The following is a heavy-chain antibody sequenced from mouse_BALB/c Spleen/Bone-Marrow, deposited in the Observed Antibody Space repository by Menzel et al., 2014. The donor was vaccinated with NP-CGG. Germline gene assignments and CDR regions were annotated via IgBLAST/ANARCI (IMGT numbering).Heavy chain of an antibody. Sequence: DVQLQESGGGLVQPGGSLRLSCATSGFTFSDFYMEWVRQPPGKRLEWIAASRNKANDHTTEYCASVKGRFIVSRDTSQSILYLQINALRAEDTAIYYCARYTYPGYFDVWGAGTTVTVPS. CDR2: SRNKANDHTT. D-gene: IGHD5-1*01. V-gene: IGHV7-1*02. CDR3: ARYTYPGYFDV. CDR1: GFTFSDFY. J-gene: IGHJ1*01.